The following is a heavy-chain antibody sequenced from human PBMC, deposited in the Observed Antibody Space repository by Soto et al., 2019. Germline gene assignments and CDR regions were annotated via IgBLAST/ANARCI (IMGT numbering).Heavy chain of an antibody. CDR1: GGTFSSYA. J-gene: IGHJ5*02. CDR2: IIPIFGTA. Sequence: QVQLVQSGAEVKKPGSSVKVSCKASGGTFSSYAISWVRQAPGQGLEWMGGIIPIFGTANYAQKFQGRVTITADDSTRPADMELSSLRSEDTAVYYCASIRGYPGWFDPWGQGTLVTVSS. V-gene: IGHV1-69*01. CDR3: ASIRGYPGWFDP. D-gene: IGHD6-13*01.